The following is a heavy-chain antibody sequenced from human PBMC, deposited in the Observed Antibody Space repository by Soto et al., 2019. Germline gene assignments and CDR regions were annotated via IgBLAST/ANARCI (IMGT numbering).Heavy chain of an antibody. Sequence: QVQLVESGGGVVQPGRSLRLSCAASGFRFRSYGMHWVRQAPGKGLEWVAVISYEGRNEYYADSVKGRFTISRDNSXXTLYLQMNSLRPEDTAVYYCASPFGSSGESWRYYYYYAMDVWGQGTTVTVSS. CDR3: ASPFGSSGESWRYYYYYAMDV. D-gene: IGHD2-15*01. CDR2: ISYEGRNE. V-gene: IGHV3-30*03. CDR1: GFRFRSYG. J-gene: IGHJ6*02.